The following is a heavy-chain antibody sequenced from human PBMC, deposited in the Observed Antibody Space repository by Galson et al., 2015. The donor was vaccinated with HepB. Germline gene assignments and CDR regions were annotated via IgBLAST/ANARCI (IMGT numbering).Heavy chain of an antibody. CDR1: GFSFSKYG. V-gene: IGHV3-30*18. J-gene: IGHJ6*03. CDR2: ISYDGSNT. Sequence: SLRLSCAASGFSFSKYGMHWVRQASGKGLESVAVISYDGSNTYYGDSVKGRFTISRDNSKNTLYLQMNSLRAEDTGVYYCAKDATYGDLAYYYYYMDVWGKGTTVIVSS. CDR3: AKDATYGDLAYYYYYMDV. D-gene: IGHD4-17*01.